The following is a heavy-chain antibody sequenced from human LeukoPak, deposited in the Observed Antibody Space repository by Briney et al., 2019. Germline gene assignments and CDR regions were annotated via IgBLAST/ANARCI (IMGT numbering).Heavy chain of an antibody. V-gene: IGHV3-23*01. Sequence: PGGSLRLSCAASGFTFRSYAMSWVRQAPGKGLEWVSAISGSGDTTYYADSVKSRFTISRDNSKNTLYLQMNSLRPEDTAVYYCAKVGARGCSSSTCFIYWGQGTLVTVSS. CDR3: AKVGARGCSSSTCFIY. CDR1: GFTFRSYA. CDR2: ISGSGDTT. J-gene: IGHJ4*02. D-gene: IGHD2-2*01.